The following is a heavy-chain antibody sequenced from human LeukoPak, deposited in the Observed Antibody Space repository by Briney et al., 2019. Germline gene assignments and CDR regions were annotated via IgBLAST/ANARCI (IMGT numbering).Heavy chain of an antibody. Sequence: PSETLSLTCTVSGGSISSSSYYWGWIRQPPGKGLEWIGSIYYSGSTYYNPSLKSRVTISVDTSKNQFSLKLSSVTAADTAVYYCARRTSYGGNRNWYFDLWGRGTLVTVSS. CDR3: ARRTSYGGNRNWYFDL. D-gene: IGHD4-23*01. CDR1: GGSISSSSYY. CDR2: IYYSGST. V-gene: IGHV4-39*01. J-gene: IGHJ2*01.